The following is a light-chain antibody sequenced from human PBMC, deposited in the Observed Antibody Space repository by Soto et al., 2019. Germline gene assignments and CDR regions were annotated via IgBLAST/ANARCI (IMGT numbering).Light chain of an antibody. CDR3: QTWGTGVRVI. J-gene: IGLJ2*01. Sequence: QPVLTQSPSASASLGASVKLTCTLSSGHSSYAIAWHQQQPEKGPRYLMKLSSDGSHSKGDGIPDRFSGSSSVAERYLTISSLQSEDEADYYCQTWGTGVRVIFGGGTKLTVL. CDR2: LSSDGSH. V-gene: IGLV4-69*01. CDR1: SGHSSYA.